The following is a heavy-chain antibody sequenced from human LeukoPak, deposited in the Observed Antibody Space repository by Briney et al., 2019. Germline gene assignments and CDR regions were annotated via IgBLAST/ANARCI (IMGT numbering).Heavy chain of an antibody. CDR2: SNGDGSST. CDR3: ARDQLGDGDYLFDY. D-gene: IGHD4-17*01. V-gene: IGHV3-74*01. Sequence: TGGSLRLSCAASGFTLSRYWMHWVRQAPGKGPVWVARSNGDGSSTSYADSVKGRFTISRDSAKNTLYLQMNSLRAEDTAIYYCARDQLGDGDYLFDYWGQGTLVTVSS. CDR1: GFTLSRYW. J-gene: IGHJ4*02.